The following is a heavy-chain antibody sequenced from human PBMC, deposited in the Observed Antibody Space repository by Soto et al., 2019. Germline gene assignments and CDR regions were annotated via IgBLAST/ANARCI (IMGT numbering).Heavy chain of an antibody. CDR1: GYIFTSYY. V-gene: IGHV1-46*01. CDR3: AGNDNSGLDH. D-gene: IGHD3-22*01. J-gene: IGHJ4*02. Sequence: QVQLVQSGAEVKKPGASVKVSCKASGYIFTSYYMHWVRQAPGQGLEWMGFINPTGGSTSYAQNFQGRITMTRDTSTSTVYMGLSRLRSGDTAVYYCAGNDNSGLDHWGQGTLVTVSS. CDR2: INPTGGST.